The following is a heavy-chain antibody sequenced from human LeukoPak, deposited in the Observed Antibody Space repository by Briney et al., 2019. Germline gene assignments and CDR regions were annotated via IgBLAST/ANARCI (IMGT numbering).Heavy chain of an antibody. V-gene: IGHV4-34*01. CDR3: ASSTSVQNWFDP. Sequence: SETLSLTCAVYGGSFSGYYWSWIRQPPGKGLEWIGEINRSGSANYNPSLKSPVTISVDTSKNQFSLRLSSVAAGGTAVYYCASSTSVQNWFDPWGQGTLVTVSS. CDR2: INRSGSA. J-gene: IGHJ5*02. CDR1: GGSFSGYY. D-gene: IGHD2-2*01.